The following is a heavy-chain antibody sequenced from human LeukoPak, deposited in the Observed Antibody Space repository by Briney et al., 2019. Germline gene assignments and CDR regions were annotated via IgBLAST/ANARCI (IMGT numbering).Heavy chain of an antibody. CDR3: ARTPGVLYYFDY. V-gene: IGHV4-59*08. J-gene: IGHJ4*02. CDR1: GGSISSYY. Sequence: SETLSLTCTVSGGSISSYYWSWIRQPPGKGLEWIGYIYYSGSTNYNASLKSRVTISVDTSKNQFSLKLSSVTAADTATYYCARTPGVLYYFDYWGQGTLVTVSS. CDR2: IYYSGST. D-gene: IGHD3-10*01.